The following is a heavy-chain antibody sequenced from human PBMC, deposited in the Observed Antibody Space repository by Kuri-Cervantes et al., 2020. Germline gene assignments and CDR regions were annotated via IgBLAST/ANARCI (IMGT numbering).Heavy chain of an antibody. CDR1: GFTFSSYA. J-gene: IGHJ4*02. CDR3: ARGSSRGWTQYFDY. D-gene: IGHD6-19*01. CDR2: ISYDGSNK. V-gene: IGHV3-30*04. Sequence: GGSLRLSCAASGFTFSSYAMHWVRQAPGKGLEWVAVISYDGSNKYYADSVKGRFTISRGNSKNTLYLQMNSLRAEDTAVYYCARGSSRGWTQYFDYWGQGTLVTVSS.